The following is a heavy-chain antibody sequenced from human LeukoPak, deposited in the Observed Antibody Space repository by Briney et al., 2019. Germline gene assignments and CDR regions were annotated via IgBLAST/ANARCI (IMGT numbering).Heavy chain of an antibody. J-gene: IGHJ4*02. D-gene: IGHD3-22*01. CDR2: INTSTGNP. CDR3: ARGHDTTGYLAY. Sequence: GASVKVSCKPSGYTFSTFPLNWLRQAPGQGLEWMGWINTSTGNPTYAQGFTGQFVFSQDTSVTTAYQQISSLKADDTAVYYCARGHDTTGYLAYWGQGTLVTVSS. CDR1: GYTFSTFP. V-gene: IGHV7-4-1*02.